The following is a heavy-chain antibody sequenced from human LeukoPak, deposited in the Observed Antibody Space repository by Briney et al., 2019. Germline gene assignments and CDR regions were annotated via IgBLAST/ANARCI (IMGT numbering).Heavy chain of an antibody. J-gene: IGHJ3*02. V-gene: IGHV5-51*01. CDR1: GYSFTTYW. CDR2: IYPDDSST. D-gene: IGHD2-21*01. Sequence: GESLKISCKASGYSFTTYWIGWVRQMPGKGPEWMGIIYPDDSSTRYSPSFQGQVTISADKSISTAYLQWSSLKASDTAMYYCARTAYCGGDCPGDAFDIWGQGTMVTVSS. CDR3: ARTAYCGGDCPGDAFDI.